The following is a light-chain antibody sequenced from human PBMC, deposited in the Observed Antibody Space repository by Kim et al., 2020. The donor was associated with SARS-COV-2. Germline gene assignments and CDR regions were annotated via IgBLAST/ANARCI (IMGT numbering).Light chain of an antibody. V-gene: IGLV2-14*04. CDR2: DVS. CDR3: SSYTSSSTYV. Sequence: QSITISCTGNSSDVGGYNYVSWYQQHPGKAPKLMIYDVSKRPSGVSNRFSGSKSGNTASLTISGLQAEDEADYYCSSYTSSSTYVFGTGTKVHRP. CDR1: SSDVGGYNY. J-gene: IGLJ1*01.